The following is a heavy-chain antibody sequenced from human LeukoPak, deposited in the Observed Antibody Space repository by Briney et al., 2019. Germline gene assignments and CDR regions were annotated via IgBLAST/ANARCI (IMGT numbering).Heavy chain of an antibody. CDR3: ARDSGGYNSDVDY. CDR2: IYRGGTT. CDR1: GFTVSSNY. V-gene: IGHV3-66*01. D-gene: IGHD5-24*01. J-gene: IGHJ4*02. Sequence: GGSLRLSCAASGFTVSSNYMSWVRQAPGKGLEWVSVIYRGGTTYYADSVKGRFTISRDNSKSTLYLQMNGLSAEDTAVYYCARDSGGYNSDVDYWGQGTLVTVSS.